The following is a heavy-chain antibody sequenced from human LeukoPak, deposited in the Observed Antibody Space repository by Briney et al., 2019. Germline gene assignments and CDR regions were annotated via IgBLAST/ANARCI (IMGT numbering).Heavy chain of an antibody. D-gene: IGHD4-11*01. CDR3: ARDAPTFGYSDYGGGY. Sequence: GGSLRLSSAASAFTFSTYSMNWVRQAQGKGLEWVSSISSSSNYIFYADSVKGRFTISRDNAKNSLYLQMNSLRADDTAVYYCARDAPTFGYSDYGGGYLGQGTLVTVAS. J-gene: IGHJ4*02. V-gene: IGHV3-21*01. CDR2: ISSSSNYI. CDR1: AFTFSTYS.